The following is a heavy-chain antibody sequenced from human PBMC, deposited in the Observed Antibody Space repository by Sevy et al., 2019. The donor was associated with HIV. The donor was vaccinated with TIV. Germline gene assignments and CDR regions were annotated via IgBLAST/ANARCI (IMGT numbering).Heavy chain of an antibody. CDR3: ASQGDSNYAKNWFDP. Sequence: SETLSLTCAVSGYSFSSVYYWGWIRQPPGRGLEWIGSIYHSGSTFYNPSLRSRVTISVDTSKNQFSLKLNSVTAADTAVYYCASQGDSNYAKNWFDPWGQGTLVTVSS. D-gene: IGHD4-4*01. CDR2: IYHSGST. V-gene: IGHV4-38-2*01. J-gene: IGHJ5*02. CDR1: GYSFSSVYY.